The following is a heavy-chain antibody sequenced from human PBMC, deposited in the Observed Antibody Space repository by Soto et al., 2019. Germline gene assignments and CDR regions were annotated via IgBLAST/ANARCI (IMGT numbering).Heavy chain of an antibody. Sequence: PGGSLRLACAASGVTFRSYAMHGVRQAPGKGLEWVAVISYDGSNKYYADSVKGRFTISRDNSKNTLYLQMNSLRAEDTAVYYCARPKLELSYYYYGMDVWGQGTTVTVSS. CDR1: GVTFRSYA. D-gene: IGHD1-7*01. CDR3: ARPKLELSYYYYGMDV. J-gene: IGHJ6*02. CDR2: ISYDGSNK. V-gene: IGHV3-30-3*01.